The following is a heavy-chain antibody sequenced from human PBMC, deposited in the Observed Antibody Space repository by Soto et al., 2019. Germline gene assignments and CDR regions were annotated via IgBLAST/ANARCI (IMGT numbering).Heavy chain of an antibody. J-gene: IGHJ6*02. D-gene: IGHD2-2*01. CDR3: ARGRYCSSTSCGMDV. CDR2: ISSSSSYM. CDR1: GFTFSSYS. Sequence: GGSLRLSCAASGFTFSSYSMNWVRQAPGKGLEWVSSISSSSSYMYYADSVKGRFTISRDNAKNSLYLQMNSLRAEDTAVYYCARGRYCSSTSCGMDVWGQGTTVTVSS. V-gene: IGHV3-21*01.